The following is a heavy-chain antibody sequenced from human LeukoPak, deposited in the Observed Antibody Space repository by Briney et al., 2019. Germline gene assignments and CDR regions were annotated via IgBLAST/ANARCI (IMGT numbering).Heavy chain of an antibody. V-gene: IGHV1-69*05. Sequence: SVKVSCKASGGTFSSYAISWVRQAPGQGLEWMGGIIPIFGTANYAQKFQGRVTMTRNTSISTAYMELSSLRSEDTAVYYCARFSGYSYGYFDYWGQGTLVTVSS. CDR2: IIPIFGTA. CDR3: ARFSGYSYGYFDY. J-gene: IGHJ4*02. CDR1: GGTFSSYA. D-gene: IGHD5-18*01.